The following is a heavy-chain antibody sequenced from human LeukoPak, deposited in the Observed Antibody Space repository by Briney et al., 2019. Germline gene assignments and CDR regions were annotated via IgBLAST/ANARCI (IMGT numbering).Heavy chain of an antibody. CDR2: INPNSGGT. V-gene: IGHV1-2*02. CDR3: ARVWWYPLYYYYYGMDV. Sequence: PSVKVSCKASRYTFTGYYMHWVRQAPGQGLEWMGWINPNSGGTNYAQKFQGRVTMTRDTSISTACMELSRLRSDDTAVYYCARVWWYPLYYYYYGMDVWGQGSTVTVSS. D-gene: IGHD2-15*01. CDR1: RYTFTGYY. J-gene: IGHJ6*02.